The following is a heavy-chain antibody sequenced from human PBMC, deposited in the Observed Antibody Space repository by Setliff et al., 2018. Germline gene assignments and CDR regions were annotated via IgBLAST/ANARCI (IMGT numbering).Heavy chain of an antibody. Sequence: SETLSLTCTVSGGSISSGSYYWSWIRQPAGKGLEWIGHIYTSGSTNYNPSLKSRVTISVDTSKNQFSLKLSSVTAADTAVYYCARDQDFWSGYYRASHYMDVWGKGTTVTSP. CDR3: ARDQDFWSGYYRASHYMDV. V-gene: IGHV4-61*09. CDR1: GGSISSGSYY. CDR2: IYTSGST. D-gene: IGHD3-3*01. J-gene: IGHJ6*03.